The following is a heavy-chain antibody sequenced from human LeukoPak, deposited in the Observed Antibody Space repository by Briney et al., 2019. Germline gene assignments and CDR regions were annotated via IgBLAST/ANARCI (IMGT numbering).Heavy chain of an antibody. CDR2: ISSSGSTT. D-gene: IGHD1-26*01. CDR1: RXSFSSYE. CDR3: AREGSYYFDY. J-gene: IGHJ4*02. Sequence: SGGSLRLSCAASRXSFSSYEMHWVRQAPGKGLEWVSYISSSGSTTYYADSVKGRFTISRDNAKSSLYLQMNSLRAEDTAVYYCAREGSYYFDYWGQGTLVTVSS. V-gene: IGHV3-48*03.